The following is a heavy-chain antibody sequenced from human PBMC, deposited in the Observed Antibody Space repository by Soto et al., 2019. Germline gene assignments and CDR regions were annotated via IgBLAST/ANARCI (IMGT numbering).Heavy chain of an antibody. CDR3: ARTGRWLQFEDY. V-gene: IGHV3-21*01. Sequence: GSLRVSCVTSGFTFSDYSMNWVRQAPGKGLEWVSSISSSGNYIYSADSVKGRFAISRDNTKSSLNLQMNSLRAEDTAVYYCARTGRWLQFEDYWGQGTMVTVSS. CDR1: GFTFSDYS. D-gene: IGHD5-12*01. CDR2: ISSSGNYI. J-gene: IGHJ4*02.